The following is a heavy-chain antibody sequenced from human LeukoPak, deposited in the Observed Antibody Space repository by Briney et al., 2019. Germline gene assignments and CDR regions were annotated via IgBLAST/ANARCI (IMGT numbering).Heavy chain of an antibody. J-gene: IGHJ4*02. CDR2: INAYNGDT. D-gene: IGHD6-6*01. CDR3: ARDLRSSSVYYFDY. CDR1: GYTFTSYG. V-gene: IGHV1-18*01. Sequence: ASVKVSCKVSGYTFTSYGISWVRQTPGQGLEWMAWINAYNGDTNFAQKLQGRVTVTTDTSTSTAYMELRSLRSDDTAVYYCARDLRSSSVYYFDYWGQGTLVTVSS.